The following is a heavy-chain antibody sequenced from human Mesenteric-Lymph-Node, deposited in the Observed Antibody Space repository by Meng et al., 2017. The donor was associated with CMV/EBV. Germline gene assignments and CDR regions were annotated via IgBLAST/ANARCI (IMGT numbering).Heavy chain of an antibody. V-gene: IGHV4-61*01. J-gene: IGHJ6*02. CDR2: YSGNT. CDR3: ARGWAELRFSGAMDV. D-gene: IGHD3-3*01. CDR1: GDSISSGSYY. Sequence: SETLSLTCTVSGDSISSGSYYWGWIRQPPGKGLEWIGYSGNTNYNPSLKSRVTISADASKNQFSLRLTSVTTADTAVYYCARGWAELRFSGAMDVWGQGTTVTVSS.